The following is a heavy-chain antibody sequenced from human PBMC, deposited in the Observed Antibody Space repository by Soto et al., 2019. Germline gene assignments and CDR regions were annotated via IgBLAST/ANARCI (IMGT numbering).Heavy chain of an antibody. J-gene: IGHJ4*02. CDR1: GFTFSSYG. CDR3: ARGPRGYGDYAVDY. Sequence: QVQLVESGGGVAQPGRSLRLSCAASGFTFSSYGMHWVRRAPGKGLEWVAVIWYDGSNKYYADSVKGRFTISRDNSKNTTYLQMNGLGVEYTAVYYWARGPRGYGDYAVDYWGQGTLVTVSS. CDR2: IWYDGSNK. V-gene: IGHV3-33*01. D-gene: IGHD4-17*01.